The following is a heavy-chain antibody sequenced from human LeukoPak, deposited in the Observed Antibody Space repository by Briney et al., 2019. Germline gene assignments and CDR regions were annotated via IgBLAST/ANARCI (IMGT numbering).Heavy chain of an antibody. CDR3: ARDEGRYYDSSGYYVV. V-gene: IGHV4-59*01. D-gene: IGHD3-22*01. CDR1: GGSISSYY. CDR2: IYYSGST. J-gene: IGHJ4*02. Sequence: SETLSLTCTVSGGSISSYYWSWIRQPPGKGLEWIGYIYYSGSTNYNPSLKSRVTISVDTSKNQFSLKLSFVTAADAAVYYCARDEGRYYDSSGYYVVWGQGALVTVSS.